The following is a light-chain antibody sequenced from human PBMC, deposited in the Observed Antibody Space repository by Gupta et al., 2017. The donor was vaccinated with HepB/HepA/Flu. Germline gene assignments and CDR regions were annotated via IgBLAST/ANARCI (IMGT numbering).Light chain of an antibody. J-gene: IGKJ2*01. Sequence: EIVLTQSSGTLSMYRGERATLSCRTSHSVSSTYIAWYQQKPVQAPRLLISAASSRATGIADRFSGSGSGTDFALTINIREPEDFAVYYCQQMDTQPPEYTFGQGTKMEIK. V-gene: IGKV3-20*01. CDR3: QQMDTQPPEYT. CDR2: AAS. CDR1: HSVSSTY.